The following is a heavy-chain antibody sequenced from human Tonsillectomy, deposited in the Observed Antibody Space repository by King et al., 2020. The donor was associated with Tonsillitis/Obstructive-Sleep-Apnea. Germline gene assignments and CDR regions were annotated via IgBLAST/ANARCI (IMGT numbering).Heavy chain of an antibody. Sequence: VQLQQWGPGLLKPSETLSLTCAVYGGSFSGYYWSWIRQPPGKGLEWIGEINHSGSTNYNPSLKSRVTISVDTSKNQFSLKLSSVTAADTAVYYCARSPAIYDFWSGYYTYYYYMDVWGKGTTVTVSS. V-gene: IGHV4-34*01. CDR2: INHSGST. J-gene: IGHJ6*03. D-gene: IGHD3-3*01. CDR1: GGSFSGYY. CDR3: ARSPAIYDFWSGYYTYYYYMDV.